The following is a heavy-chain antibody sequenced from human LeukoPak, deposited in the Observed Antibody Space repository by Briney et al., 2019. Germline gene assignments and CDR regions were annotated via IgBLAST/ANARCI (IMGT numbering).Heavy chain of an antibody. Sequence: PGGPLRLSCAASGFTFSSYAMSWVRQAPGKGLEWVSAISGSGGSTYYADSVKGRFTISRDNSKNTLYLQMNSLRAEDTAVYYCAKSGEPGDYGNWFDPWGQGTLVTVSS. CDR1: GFTFSSYA. CDR2: ISGSGGST. V-gene: IGHV3-23*01. CDR3: AKSGEPGDYGNWFDP. J-gene: IGHJ5*02. D-gene: IGHD4-17*01.